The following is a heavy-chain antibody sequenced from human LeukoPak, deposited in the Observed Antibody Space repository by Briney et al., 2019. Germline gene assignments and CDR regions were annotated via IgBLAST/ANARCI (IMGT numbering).Heavy chain of an antibody. V-gene: IGHV3-23*01. CDR2: ISGSGGTT. CDR1: GFTFSSYD. CDR3: AKRLPFYYDY. J-gene: IGHJ4*02. Sequence: GGSLRLSCAASGFTFSSYDMSWVRQPPGKGLEWVSAISGSGGTTYYPDSWKGRFTVSRDNSKNTLYLQMDSLRAEDTAVYYCAKRLPFYYDYWGQGTLVTVSS. D-gene: IGHD5-18*01.